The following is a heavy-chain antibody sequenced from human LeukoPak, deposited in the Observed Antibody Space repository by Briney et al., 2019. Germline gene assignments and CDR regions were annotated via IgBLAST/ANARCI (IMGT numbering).Heavy chain of an antibody. D-gene: IGHD3-3*01. V-gene: IGHV5-51*01. CDR2: IYPGDSDT. Sequence: GESLKISCKGFGYSFTSYWIGWVRQMPGKGLEWMGIIYPGDSDTRYSPSFQGQVTISADKSISTAYLQWSSLKASDTAMYYCARHSRYYDFWSGYYKDNYYYYGMDVWGQGTTVTVSS. CDR3: ARHSRYYDFWSGYYKDNYYYYGMDV. J-gene: IGHJ6*02. CDR1: GYSFTSYW.